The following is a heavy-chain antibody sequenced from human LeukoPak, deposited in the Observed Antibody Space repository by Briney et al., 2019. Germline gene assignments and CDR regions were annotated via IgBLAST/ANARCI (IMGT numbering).Heavy chain of an antibody. D-gene: IGHD3-16*02. CDR2: ISDNSITI. J-gene: IGHJ3*02. CDR1: GFTFSSYA. V-gene: IGHV3-48*01. Sequence: GGALRLSCGAFGFTFSSYAMNWVRHAPGKGLEWVSYISDNSITIYYADSVKGRLTISRDNAKNSLFLQVNSLRAEDTAVYFCARERYDYVWGTYPQAFDIWGQGTMVTVSS. CDR3: ARERYDYVWGTYPQAFDI.